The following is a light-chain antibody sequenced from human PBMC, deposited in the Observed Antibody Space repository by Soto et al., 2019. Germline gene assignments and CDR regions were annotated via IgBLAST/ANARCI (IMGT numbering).Light chain of an antibody. CDR2: ANR. CDR1: GSNIGAGYD. J-gene: IGLJ3*02. CDR3: QSYDSNLGGWV. V-gene: IGLV1-40*01. Sequence: QAVVTQPPSVSGAPGQRVSISCTGSGSNIGAGYDVHWYQQLPGTAPKVLIYANRNRPSGVPDRFSGSKSGTSASLAITGLRAEDEADYYYQSYDSNLGGWVFGGGTKLTVL.